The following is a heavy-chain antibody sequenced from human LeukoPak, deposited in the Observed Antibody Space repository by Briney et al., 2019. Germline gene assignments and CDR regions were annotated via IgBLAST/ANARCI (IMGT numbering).Heavy chain of an antibody. V-gene: IGHV1-8*01. CDR3: ARSDGDYTSYYYYMDV. CDR1: GYTFTSYD. D-gene: IGHD4-17*01. CDR2: MNPNSGNT. J-gene: IGHJ6*03. Sequence: ASVKVSCKASGYTFTSYDINWVRQATGQGLEWMGWMNPNSGNTGYALKFQGRVTMTRNTSISTAYMELSSLRSEDTAVYYCARSDGDYTSYYYYMDVWGKGTTVTVSS.